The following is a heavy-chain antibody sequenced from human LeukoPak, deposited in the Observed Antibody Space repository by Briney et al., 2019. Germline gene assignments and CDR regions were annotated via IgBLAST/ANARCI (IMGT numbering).Heavy chain of an antibody. J-gene: IGHJ4*02. D-gene: IGHD4-11*01. V-gene: IGHV3-23*01. CDR3: ATDYSDYSLDY. CDR1: RFIFDNYG. CDR2: ISDDGYST. Sequence: GGSLRLSCAASRFIFDNYGMTWVRQAPGKGLEWVSGISDDGYSTYYADSVKGRFTISRDNSKNTLYLHMSSLRVEDTAVYYCATDYSDYSLDYWGQGTLVTVSS.